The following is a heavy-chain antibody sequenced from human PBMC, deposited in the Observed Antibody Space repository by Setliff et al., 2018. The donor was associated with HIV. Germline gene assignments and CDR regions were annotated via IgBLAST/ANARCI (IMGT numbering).Heavy chain of an antibody. CDR2: IIPIFGTA. D-gene: IGHD6-13*01. V-gene: IGHV1-69*05. Sequence: SVKVSCKTFGYRFTDFYVSWVRQAPGQGLEWMGGIIPIFGTANYAQKFQGRVTITTDESTSTAYMELRSLRSDDTAIFYCARGRMAAAGMFIPRALDYWGQGTLVTVSS. CDR1: GYRFTDFY. CDR3: ARGRMAAAGMFIPRALDY. J-gene: IGHJ4*02.